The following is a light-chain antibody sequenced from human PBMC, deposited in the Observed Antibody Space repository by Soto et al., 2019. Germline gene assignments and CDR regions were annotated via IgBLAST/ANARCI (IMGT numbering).Light chain of an antibody. CDR3: EQYGSSPRT. CDR1: QSVRSNY. CDR2: GIS. J-gene: IGKJ5*01. V-gene: IGKV3-20*01. Sequence: EIVMTQSPATLSVSPGEGATLSCRASQSVRSNYFAWYQQKPGQAPRLLIYGISTRATGIPDRFSGSGSGTDFTLTISRLEPEDFAVYYCEQYGSSPRTFGQGTRLEIK.